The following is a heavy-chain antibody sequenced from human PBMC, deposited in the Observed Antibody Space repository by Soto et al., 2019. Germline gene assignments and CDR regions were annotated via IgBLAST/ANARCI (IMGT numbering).Heavy chain of an antibody. D-gene: IGHD2-2*01. CDR1: QFTFTSYA. CDR3: ARGRFSTTLYAGFDP. Sequence: PGGSLRLSCAASQFTFTSYAMHSVRQAPGKGLEWVAAISYPGRDEYYADSVKGRFSISRDNSNYTLNLQMNRLRAADTAVYYCARGRFSTTLYAGFDPWGQGTLVTVSS. CDR2: ISYPGRDE. J-gene: IGHJ5*02. V-gene: IGHV3-30*03.